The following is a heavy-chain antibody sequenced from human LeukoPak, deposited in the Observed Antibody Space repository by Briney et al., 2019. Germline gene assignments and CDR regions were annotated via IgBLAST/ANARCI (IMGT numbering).Heavy chain of an antibody. CDR3: AKGLWFGELGKRFDY. CDR1: GFTFDDYA. V-gene: IGHV3-9*01. CDR2: ISWNSGSI. J-gene: IGHJ4*02. Sequence: GGSLRLSCAASGFTFDDYAMHWVRQAPGKGLEWVSGISWNSGSIGYADSVKGRFTISRDNAKNSLYLQMNSLRAEDTALYYCAKGLWFGELGKRFDYWGQGTLVTVSS. D-gene: IGHD3-10*01.